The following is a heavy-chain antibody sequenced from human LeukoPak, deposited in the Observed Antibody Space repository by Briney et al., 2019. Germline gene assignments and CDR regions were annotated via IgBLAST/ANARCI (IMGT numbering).Heavy chain of an antibody. CDR3: ARTLLYYYYYGMDV. Sequence: PGGSLRLSCAASGFTFSSYSMNWVRQAPGKGLEWVSSISSSSSYIYYADSVKGRFTISRDNAKNPLYLQMNSLRAEDTAVYYCARTLLYYYYYGMDVWGQGTTVTVSS. V-gene: IGHV3-21*01. CDR2: ISSSSSYI. D-gene: IGHD2-15*01. CDR1: GFTFSSYS. J-gene: IGHJ6*02.